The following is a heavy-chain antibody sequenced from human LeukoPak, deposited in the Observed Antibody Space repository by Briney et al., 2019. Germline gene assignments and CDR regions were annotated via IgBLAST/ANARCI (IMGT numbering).Heavy chain of an antibody. J-gene: IGHJ4*02. D-gene: IGHD1-26*01. Sequence: PSETLSLTCTVSGGSISSSSYYWGWIRQPPGKGLEWIGSIYYSGSTYYNPSLKSRVAISVDTSKNQFSLKLSSVTAADTAVYYCARLGRSYYLDYWGQGTLVTVSS. CDR3: ARLGRSYYLDY. CDR1: GGSISSSSYY. CDR2: IYYSGST. V-gene: IGHV4-39*01.